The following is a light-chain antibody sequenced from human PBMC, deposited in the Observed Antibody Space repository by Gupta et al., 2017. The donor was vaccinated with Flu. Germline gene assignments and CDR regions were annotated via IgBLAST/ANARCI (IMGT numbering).Light chain of an antibody. CDR2: GAF. J-gene: IGKJ1*01. V-gene: IGKV3-15*01. Sequence: EIVMTQSPATLSVSPGERVTLSCRASQNISSRLAWYQQRPGQAPRLLIYGAFIRAAGIPGRFSGTGSGTEFTLTIKSQQSEDFALYYCQQDYNLWTFGQGTRVEIK. CDR3: QQDYNLWT. CDR1: QNISSR.